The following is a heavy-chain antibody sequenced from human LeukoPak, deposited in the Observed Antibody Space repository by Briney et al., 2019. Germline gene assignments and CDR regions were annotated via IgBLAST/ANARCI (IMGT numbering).Heavy chain of an antibody. CDR3: AFSPGSFGVVRRVFDY. V-gene: IGHV1-69*13. CDR2: IIPIFGTA. Sequence: GASVKVSCKASGGTFSSYAISWVRQAPGQGLEWMGGIIPIFGTANYAQKFQGRVTITADESTSTAYMELSSLRSEDTAVYYCAFSPGSFGVVRRVFDYWGQGTLVTVSS. J-gene: IGHJ4*02. CDR1: GGTFSSYA. D-gene: IGHD3-3*01.